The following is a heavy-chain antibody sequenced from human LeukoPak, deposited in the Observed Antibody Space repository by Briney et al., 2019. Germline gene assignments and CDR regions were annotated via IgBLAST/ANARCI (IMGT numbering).Heavy chain of an antibody. Sequence: ASVEVSCKASGYTFTAYTLIWVRQAPGQGLEWMGWINTNAGNPTYAQGFTGRFVLSLDTSVSTAYLQISSLKAEDTAVYYCARARFCTIGSCYSDYWGQGTLVTVSS. CDR3: ARARFCTIGSCYSDY. CDR1: GYTFTAYT. CDR2: INTNAGNP. D-gene: IGHD2-8*01. J-gene: IGHJ4*02. V-gene: IGHV7-4-1*02.